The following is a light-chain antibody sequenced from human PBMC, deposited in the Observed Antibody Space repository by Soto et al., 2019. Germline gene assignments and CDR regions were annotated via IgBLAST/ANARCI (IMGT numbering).Light chain of an antibody. CDR3: QQLNSYLWT. CDR2: AAS. CDR1: QGISSY. V-gene: IGKV1-9*01. J-gene: IGKJ1*01. Sequence: DIQLTQSPSFLSASVGDRVTITCRASQGISSYLAWYHQKPGKAPKLLIYAASTLQSGVPSRFNGSGSGTEFTLTISSLQPEDFATYYCQQLNSYLWTFGQGTKVEIK.